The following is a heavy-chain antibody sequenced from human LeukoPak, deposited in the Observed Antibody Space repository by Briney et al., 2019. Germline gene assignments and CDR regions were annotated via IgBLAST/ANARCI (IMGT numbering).Heavy chain of an antibody. CDR3: ARNIHDFWSGYYTRFDP. J-gene: IGHJ5*02. Sequence: SETLSLTCAVSGGSISSYYWSWIRQPPGKGLEWIGYIYYSGSTNYNPSLKSRVTISVDTSKNQFSLRLTSVTAADTAVYYCARNIHDFWSGYYTRFDPWGQGTLVTVSS. V-gene: IGHV4-59*12. CDR1: GGSISSYY. CDR2: IYYSGST. D-gene: IGHD3-3*01.